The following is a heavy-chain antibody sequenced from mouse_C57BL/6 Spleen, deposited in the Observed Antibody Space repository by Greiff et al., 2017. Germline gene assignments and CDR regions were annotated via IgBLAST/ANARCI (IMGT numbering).Heavy chain of an antibody. V-gene: IGHV1-76*01. CDR1: GYTFTDYY. Sequence: QVQLQQSGAELVRPGASVKLSCKASGYTFTDYYINWVKQRPGQGLEWIARIYPGSGNTYYNEKFKGKDTLTAEKSSSTAYMQLSSLTSEDAAVYFCARGYWGDYDEGAMDYWGQGTSVTVSS. D-gene: IGHD2-4*01. CDR2: IYPGSGNT. J-gene: IGHJ4*01. CDR3: ARGYWGDYDEGAMDY.